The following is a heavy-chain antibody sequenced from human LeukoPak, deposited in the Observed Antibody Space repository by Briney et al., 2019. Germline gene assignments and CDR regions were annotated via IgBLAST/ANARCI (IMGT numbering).Heavy chain of an antibody. CDR2: IKQDGSEK. D-gene: IGHD5-18*01. CDR1: GFTFSSYW. CDR3: ARDRYERIQLGYYYYYMDV. J-gene: IGHJ6*03. V-gene: IGHV3-7*01. Sequence: PGGSLRLSCAASGFTFSSYWMSWVRQAPGKGLEWVANIKQDGSEKYYVDSVKGRFTISRDNAKNSLYLQMNSLRAEDTAVYYCARDRYERIQLGYYYYYMDVWGKGTTVTVSS.